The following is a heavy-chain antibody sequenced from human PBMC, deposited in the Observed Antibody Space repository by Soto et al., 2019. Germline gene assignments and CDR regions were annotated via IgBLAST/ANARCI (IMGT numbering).Heavy chain of an antibody. CDR1: GGTFSSYA. V-gene: IGHV1-69*13. CDR2: IIPIFGTA. Sequence: ASVKVSCKASGGTFSSYAISWVRQAPGQGLEWMGGIIPIFGTANYAQKFQGRVTITADESTSTAYMELSSLRSEDTAVYYCARSDIVVVPAAIQGYYYYMDVWGKGTTVTVSS. J-gene: IGHJ6*03. D-gene: IGHD2-2*02. CDR3: ARSDIVVVPAAIQGYYYYMDV.